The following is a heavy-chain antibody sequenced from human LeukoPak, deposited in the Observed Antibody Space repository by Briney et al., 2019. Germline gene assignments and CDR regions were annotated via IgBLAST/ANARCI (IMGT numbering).Heavy chain of an antibody. J-gene: IGHJ5*02. D-gene: IGHD6-19*01. Sequence: PGGSLRLSCAASGFTFSSYSMNWVRQAPGKGLEWVSSISSSSSYIYYADSVKGRFTTSRDNAKNSLYLQMNSLRAEDTAVYYCARNPGWEQWQNWFDPWGQGTLVTVSS. CDR3: ARNPGWEQWQNWFDP. V-gene: IGHV3-21*01. CDR2: ISSSSSYI. CDR1: GFTFSSYS.